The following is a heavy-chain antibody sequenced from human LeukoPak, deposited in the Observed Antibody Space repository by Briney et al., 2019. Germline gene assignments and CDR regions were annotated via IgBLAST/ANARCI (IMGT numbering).Heavy chain of an antibody. CDR3: ARGAGQQLVPLYYYYGMDV. Sequence: GGSLRLSCAASGFTVSSNYMSWVRQAPGKGLEWVSVIYSGGSTYYADSVKGRFTISRDNSKNTLYLQMNSLRAEDTAVYYCARGAGQQLVPLYYYYGMDVWGQGTTVTVSS. D-gene: IGHD6-13*01. J-gene: IGHJ6*02. CDR1: GFTVSSNY. CDR2: IYSGGST. V-gene: IGHV3-53*01.